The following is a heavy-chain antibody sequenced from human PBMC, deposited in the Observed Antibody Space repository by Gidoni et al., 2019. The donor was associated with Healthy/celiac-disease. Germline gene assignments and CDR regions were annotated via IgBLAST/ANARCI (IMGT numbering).Heavy chain of an antibody. V-gene: IGHV3-30*18. J-gene: IGHJ6*02. Sequence: QVQLVESGGGVVQPGRSRRLSCAASGVTFSSYGLHWFRQAPGKGLAGVAVISYDGSNKYYADSVKGRFTISRDNSKNTLYLQMNSLRAENTAVYYCAKDRRTIFGEGYYYYYGMDVWGQGTTVTVSS. D-gene: IGHD3-3*01. CDR3: AKDRRTIFGEGYYYYYGMDV. CDR1: GVTFSSYG. CDR2: ISYDGSNK.